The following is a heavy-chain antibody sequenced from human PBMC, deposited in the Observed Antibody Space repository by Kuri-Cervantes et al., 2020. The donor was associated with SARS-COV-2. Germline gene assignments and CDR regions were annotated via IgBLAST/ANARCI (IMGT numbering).Heavy chain of an antibody. D-gene: IGHD2-2*01. J-gene: IGHJ6*02. V-gene: IGHV1-18*04. CDR2: ITGDTGDT. CDR3: ARVGRVPEDNSYGLDV. Sequence: ASVKVSCKASRYEFPRYGSSWVRQAPGQGLEWMGWITGDTGDTKYAQKFQGRITMTTDTSTKTAYMELRSLRVDDTAIYYCARVGRVPEDNSYGLDVWGQGTTVTVSS. CDR1: RYEFPRYG.